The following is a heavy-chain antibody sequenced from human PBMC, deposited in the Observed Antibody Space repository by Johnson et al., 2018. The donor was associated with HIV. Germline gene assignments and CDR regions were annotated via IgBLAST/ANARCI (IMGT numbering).Heavy chain of an antibody. CDR1: GFTFSDYY. Sequence: QEQLVESGGGLVKPGGSLRLSCAVSGFTFSDYYMSWIRQAPGKGLEWVSYISSSGSTIYYADSVKGRFTISRDNAKNSLYLQMNSLRAEDTAVYYCATYSSSWYKGMWGHDAFDIWGQGTMVTVSS. CDR3: ATYSSSWYKGMWGHDAFDI. CDR2: ISSSGSTI. J-gene: IGHJ3*02. V-gene: IGHV3-11*04. D-gene: IGHD6-13*01.